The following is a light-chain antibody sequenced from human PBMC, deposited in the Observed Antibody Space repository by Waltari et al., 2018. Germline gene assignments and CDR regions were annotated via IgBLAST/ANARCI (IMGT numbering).Light chain of an antibody. CDR1: SSNIGAGYD. CDR3: QSYDSSLSVV. CDR2: DNN. Sequence: QSVLTQPPSVSGAPGQRVTISCTGSSSNIGAGYDVHWYQQLPGTAPKHLIYDNNNRPPGVPDRFSGSKSGTSASLAITGLQAEDEADYYCQSYDSSLSVVFGGGTKLTVL. J-gene: IGLJ2*01. V-gene: IGLV1-40*01.